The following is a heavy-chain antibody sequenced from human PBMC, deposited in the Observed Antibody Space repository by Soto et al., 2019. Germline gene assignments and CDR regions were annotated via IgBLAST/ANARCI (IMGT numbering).Heavy chain of an antibody. V-gene: IGHV3-7*01. CDR3: AIQPAP. Sequence: GGSLRLSCAASGFTFNTYAMSWVRLAPGRGLEWLANIGPDGSEKFYVDSVKGRFVISRDNAKNSLYLQLNSLRAEDTAVYYCAIQPAPWGQGTLVTVSS. CDR2: IGPDGSEK. CDR1: GFTFNTYA. J-gene: IGHJ5*02.